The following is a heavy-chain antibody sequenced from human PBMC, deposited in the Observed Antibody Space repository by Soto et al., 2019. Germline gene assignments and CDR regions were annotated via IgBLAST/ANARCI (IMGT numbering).Heavy chain of an antibody. CDR1: GGSFSGYY. CDR2: INHSGST. J-gene: IGHJ4*02. D-gene: IGHD6-19*01. CDR3: ARGRIGSGWMGTVFDY. Sequence: QVQLQQWGAGLLKPSETLSLTCAVYGGSFSGYYWSWIRQPPGKGLEWIGEINHSGSTNYNPSLKGRVTLSVDTSKNPFSLKLGSVTAADTAVYYCARGRIGSGWMGTVFDYWGQGTLVTVSS. V-gene: IGHV4-34*01.